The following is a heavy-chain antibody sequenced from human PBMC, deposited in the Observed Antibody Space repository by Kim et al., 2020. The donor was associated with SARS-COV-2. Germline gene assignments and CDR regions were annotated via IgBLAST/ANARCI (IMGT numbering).Heavy chain of an antibody. D-gene: IGHD2-15*01. CDR3: ARIGAVDGGGSGHPLYGMDV. CDR2: IDWDDDK. J-gene: IGHJ6*02. CDR1: GFSLSTSGMC. Sequence: SGPTLVNPTQTLTLTCTFSGFSLSTSGMCVSWIRQPPGKALEWLALIDWDDDKYYSTSLKTRLTISKDTSKNQVVLTMTNMDPVDTATYYCARIGAVDGGGSGHPLYGMDVWGQGTTVTVSS. V-gene: IGHV2-70*01.